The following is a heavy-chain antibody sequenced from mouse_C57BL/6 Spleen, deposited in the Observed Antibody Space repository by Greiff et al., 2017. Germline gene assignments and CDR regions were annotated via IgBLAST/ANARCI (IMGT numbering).Heavy chain of an antibody. CDR2: IYPGDGDT. Sequence: QVQLQQSGAELVKPGASVKISCKASGYAFSGYWMNWVKQRPGKGLEWIGQIYPGDGDTNYNGKFKGKATLTADKSSSTAYMQLSSLTSEDSADYVGARWAVVATDWFAYWGQGTLVTVSA. D-gene: IGHD1-1*01. CDR1: GYAFSGYW. V-gene: IGHV1-80*01. J-gene: IGHJ3*01. CDR3: ARWAVVATDWFAY.